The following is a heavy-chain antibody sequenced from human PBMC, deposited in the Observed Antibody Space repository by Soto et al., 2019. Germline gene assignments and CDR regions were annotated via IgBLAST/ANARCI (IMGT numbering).Heavy chain of an antibody. CDR1: GFTFSSYA. CDR3: ANSIVATLNYYYGMDV. Sequence: GGSLRLSCAASGFTFSSYAMSWVRQAPGKGLEWVSAISGSGGSTYYADSVKGRFTISRDNSKNTLYLQMNSLRAEDTAVYYCANSIVATLNYYYGMDVWDQGTTVTVSS. CDR2: ISGSGGST. J-gene: IGHJ6*02. V-gene: IGHV3-23*01. D-gene: IGHD5-12*01.